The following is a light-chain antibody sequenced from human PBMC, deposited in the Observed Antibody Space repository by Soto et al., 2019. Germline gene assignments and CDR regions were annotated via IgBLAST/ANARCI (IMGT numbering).Light chain of an antibody. CDR2: VAS. V-gene: IGKV1-39*01. Sequence: DIQMTQSPSSLSASVGDRVTITCRASQSISRYLNWYQQKPGKAPNLLIYVASSLQSEVPSRFSGSGSGTEFTLTISSLLPEDFATYYCQQYDSDPTFGQGTKVDIK. CDR3: QQYDSDPT. CDR1: QSISRY. J-gene: IGKJ1*01.